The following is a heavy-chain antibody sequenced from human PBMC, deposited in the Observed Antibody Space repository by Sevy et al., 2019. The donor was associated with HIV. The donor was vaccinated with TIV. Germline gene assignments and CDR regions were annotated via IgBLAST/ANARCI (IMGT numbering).Heavy chain of an antibody. CDR2: IRGSGGST. CDR3: HGDYDSSQLASYYYYGMDV. D-gene: IGHD3-22*01. CDR1: GFMFSSYA. Sequence: GGSLRLSCAASGFMFSSYAMSWVRQAPGKGLEWVSTIRGSGGSTYYADSVKGRFTISRDNSKNTLYLQMNSLRAEDTAVYYCHGDYDSSQLASYYYYGMDVCGQGTTVTVSS. J-gene: IGHJ6*02. V-gene: IGHV3-23*01.